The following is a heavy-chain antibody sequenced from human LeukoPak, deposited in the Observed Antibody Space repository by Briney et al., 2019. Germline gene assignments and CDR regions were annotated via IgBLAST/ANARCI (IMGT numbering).Heavy chain of an antibody. Sequence: GASVKVSCKTSGYTFTSHDISWVRQAPGQGLEWVGWISGYNGNTNYARKLQGRVTVTTDTSTNTAYMDLRSLISDDTAVYYCAGGGAVAGYDYWGQGTLVTVSS. D-gene: IGHD6-19*01. CDR3: AGGGAVAGYDY. V-gene: IGHV1-18*04. CDR2: ISGYNGNT. CDR1: GYTFTSHD. J-gene: IGHJ4*02.